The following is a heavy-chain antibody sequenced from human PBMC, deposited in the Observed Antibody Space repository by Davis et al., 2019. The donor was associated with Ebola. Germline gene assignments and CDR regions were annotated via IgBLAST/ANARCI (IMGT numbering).Heavy chain of an antibody. V-gene: IGHV1-2*02. CDR1: GYSFTGNL. CDR2: INPDSGGA. Sequence: ASVKVSCKASGYSFTGNLLHWVRQAPGQGFEWMGWINPDSGGANLAQKFRGRVTLTRDTSISTAYMELSRLTSDDTALYYCTRGEKYDFWSGHTPAYSYVMDVWGQGTTVTVSS. D-gene: IGHD3-3*01. CDR3: TRGEKYDFWSGHTPAYSYVMDV. J-gene: IGHJ6*02.